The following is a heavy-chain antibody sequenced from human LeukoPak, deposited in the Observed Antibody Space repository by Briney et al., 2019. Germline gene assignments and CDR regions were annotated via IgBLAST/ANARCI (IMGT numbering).Heavy chain of an antibody. J-gene: IGHJ4*02. CDR2: INHSGST. D-gene: IGHD3-10*01. Sequence: SETLSLTCAVYGGSFSGYYWSWIRQPPVKGLEWIGEINHSGSTNYNPSLKSRVTISVDTSKNQFSLKLSSVTAADTAVYYCAGSGSQRSLFDYWGQGTLVTVSS. CDR1: GGSFSGYY. CDR3: AGSGSQRSLFDY. V-gene: IGHV4-34*01.